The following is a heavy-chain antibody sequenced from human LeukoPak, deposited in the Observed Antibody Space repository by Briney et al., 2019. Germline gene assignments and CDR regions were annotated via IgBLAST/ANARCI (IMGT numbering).Heavy chain of an antibody. J-gene: IGHJ4*02. D-gene: IGHD3-3*01. CDR3: ARGWSGYYSSFDY. CDR1: GFTFSSYG. CDR2: IWYDGNNK. Sequence: GGSLRLSCAASGFTFSSYGMHWVRQAPGKGLEWVAVIWYDGNNKYYADSVKGRFTISRDNSKNTLYLQMNSLRAEDTAVYYCARGWSGYYSSFDYWGQGALVTVSS. V-gene: IGHV3-33*01.